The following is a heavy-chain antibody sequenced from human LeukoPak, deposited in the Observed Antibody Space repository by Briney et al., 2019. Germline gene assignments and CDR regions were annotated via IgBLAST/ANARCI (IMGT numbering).Heavy chain of an antibody. V-gene: IGHV3-66*01. J-gene: IGHJ4*02. Sequence: PGGSLRLSCAASGFTVSSNYMSWVRQAPGKGLEWVSVIYSGGSTYYADSVKGRFTISRDNSKNTLYLQMNSLRAEDTAVYYCARAYYYDSSGYPIGPGYWGQGTLVTVSS. D-gene: IGHD3-22*01. CDR1: GFTVSSNY. CDR2: IYSGGST. CDR3: ARAYYYDSSGYPIGPGY.